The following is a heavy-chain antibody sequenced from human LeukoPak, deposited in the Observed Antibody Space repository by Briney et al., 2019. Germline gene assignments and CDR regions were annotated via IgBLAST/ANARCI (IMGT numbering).Heavy chain of an antibody. CDR1: GGSISSSNW. V-gene: IGHV4-4*02. D-gene: IGHD3-10*01. CDR3: ARGGGFYGSGTTHFDY. CDR2: IYHSGST. J-gene: IGHJ4*02. Sequence: NASETLSLTCAVSGGSISSSNWWSWVRQPPGKGLEWIGEIYHSGSTNYNPSLKSRVTISVDKSKNQFSLNLRSVTAADTAFYYCARGGGFYGSGTTHFDYWGQGTLATVSS.